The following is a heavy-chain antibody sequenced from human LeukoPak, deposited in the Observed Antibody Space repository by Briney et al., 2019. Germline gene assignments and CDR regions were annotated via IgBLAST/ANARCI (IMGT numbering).Heavy chain of an antibody. CDR3: ARVEAGASYSYAFTI. CDR2: IRYDESDR. CDR1: GFIFNNYG. J-gene: IGHJ3*02. Sequence: GGSLRLSCAASGFIFNNYGMHWVRQAPGKGLEWVAFIRYDESDRYYAHSVKGRFSISRDNSKNTLHLQMNSLRADDTAVYYCARVEAGASYSYAFTIWGQGTMVTVSS. V-gene: IGHV3-30*02. D-gene: IGHD1-26*01.